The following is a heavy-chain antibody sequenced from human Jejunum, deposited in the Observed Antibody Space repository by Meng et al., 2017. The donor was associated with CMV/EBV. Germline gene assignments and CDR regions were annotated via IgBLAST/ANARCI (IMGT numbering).Heavy chain of an antibody. CDR3: AKDGGSYLDYYFDY. CDR1: AYTFTDYY. Sequence: AYTFTDYYMPWVRQAPGQGLEWMGWINPNTGDTNYAPKFQGRVTMTRDMSINTVYMELTRLRSDDTAVYYCAKDGGSYLDYYFDYWGQGTLVTVSS. D-gene: IGHD1-26*01. J-gene: IGHJ4*02. CDR2: INPNTGDT. V-gene: IGHV1-2*02.